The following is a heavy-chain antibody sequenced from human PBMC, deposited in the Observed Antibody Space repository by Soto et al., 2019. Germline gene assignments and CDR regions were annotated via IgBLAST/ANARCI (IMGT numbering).Heavy chain of an antibody. D-gene: IGHD1-26*01. CDR3: ARREIQGPIDY. CDR2: VYYSGTT. Sequence: PSETLSLTCTVSSVSISSTSYTWGWIRQPPGKGLEWIASVYYSGTTYYNPSLKSRVTMSVDTSKNQFSLKLTSVTAVDTAVYYCARREIQGPIDYWGQGTLVTVSS. J-gene: IGHJ4*02. V-gene: IGHV4-39*07. CDR1: SVSISSTSYT.